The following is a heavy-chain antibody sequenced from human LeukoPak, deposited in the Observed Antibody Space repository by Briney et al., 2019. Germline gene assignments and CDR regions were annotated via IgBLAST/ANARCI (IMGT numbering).Heavy chain of an antibody. CDR3: ASGDFLTGYYDY. CDR2: IKQGGSEK. D-gene: IGHD3-9*01. CDR1: GFPFSSYW. Sequence: GGSLRLSCAASGFPFSSYWMSWVRQAPGKGLEWVANIKQGGSEKYYVDSVKGRFTISRDNAQNSLYLQMNSLRAEDTAVYYCASGDFLTGYYDYWGQGTLVTVSS. J-gene: IGHJ4*02. V-gene: IGHV3-7*01.